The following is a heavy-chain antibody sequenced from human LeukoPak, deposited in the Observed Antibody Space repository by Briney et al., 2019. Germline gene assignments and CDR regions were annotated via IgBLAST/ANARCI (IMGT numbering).Heavy chain of an antibody. V-gene: IGHV4-4*02. J-gene: IGHJ3*02. D-gene: IGHD4-17*01. CDR1: GGSISSSNW. CDR3: ASWGSNDYGDQNPSDAFDI. Sequence: SEALSLTCAVSGGSISSSNWWSWVRQPPGKGLEWNGYIYYSGSTYYNPSLKSRVTISVDTSKNQFSLKLSSVTAADTAVYYCASWGSNDYGDQNPSDAFDIWGQGTMVTVSS. CDR2: IYYSGST.